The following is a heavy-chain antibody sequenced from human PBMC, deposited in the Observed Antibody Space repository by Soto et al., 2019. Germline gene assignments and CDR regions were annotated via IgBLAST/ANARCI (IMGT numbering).Heavy chain of an antibody. CDR1: GYTFTGYY. CDR3: ARNVDTAMVDDAFDI. J-gene: IGHJ3*02. D-gene: IGHD5-18*01. V-gene: IGHV1-2*02. CDR2: INPNSGGT. Sequence: QVQLVQSGAEVKKPGASVKVSCKASGYTFTGYYMHWVRQAPGQGLEWMGWINPNSGGTNYAQKFQGGVTMTRDTSISTAYMALSRLRSDDTAVYYCARNVDTAMVDDAFDIWGQGTMVTVSS.